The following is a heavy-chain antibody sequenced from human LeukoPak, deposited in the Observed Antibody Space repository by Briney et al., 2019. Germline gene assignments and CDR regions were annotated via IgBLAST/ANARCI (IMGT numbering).Heavy chain of an antibody. Sequence: GGSLRLSCATSGFTFSSYAMSWVRQAPGKGLEWVSAISGSGGSTYYADSVKGRFTISRDNSKNTLYLQMNSLRAEDTAVYYCAKDYLRGTMIVVVISYFDYWGQGTLVTVSS. CDR1: GFTFSSYA. CDR2: ISGSGGST. CDR3: AKDYLRGTMIVVVISYFDY. J-gene: IGHJ4*02. V-gene: IGHV3-23*01. D-gene: IGHD3-22*01.